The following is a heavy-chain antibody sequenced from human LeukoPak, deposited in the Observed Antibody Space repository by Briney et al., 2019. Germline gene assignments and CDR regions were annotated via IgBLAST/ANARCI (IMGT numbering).Heavy chain of an antibody. Sequence: SETLSLTCTVSGGSISSYYWSWIREPPGEGLGWIGYIYYSGSTKYNPSLKSRVTISVDTSKNQFSLKLSSLTAADPAVYYCARLLGFGELTPDAFHSWGQRTMVTPSS. CDR1: GGSISSYY. CDR2: IYYSGST. CDR3: ARLLGFGELTPDAFHS. J-gene: IGHJ3*02. V-gene: IGHV4-59*01. D-gene: IGHD3-10*01.